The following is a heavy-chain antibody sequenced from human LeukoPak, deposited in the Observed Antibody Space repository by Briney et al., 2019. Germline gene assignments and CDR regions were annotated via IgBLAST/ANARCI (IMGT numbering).Heavy chain of an antibody. CDR1: GYTFTGYY. Sequence: ASVKVSCKASGYTFTGYYMHWVRQAPGQGLEWMGWINPNSSGTNYAQKFQGRVTMTRDTSISTAYMELSRLRSDDTAVYYCARAFWSGYSYYYMDVWGKGTTVTVSS. CDR3: ARAFWSGYSYYYMDV. CDR2: INPNSSGT. V-gene: IGHV1-2*02. D-gene: IGHD3-3*01. J-gene: IGHJ6*03.